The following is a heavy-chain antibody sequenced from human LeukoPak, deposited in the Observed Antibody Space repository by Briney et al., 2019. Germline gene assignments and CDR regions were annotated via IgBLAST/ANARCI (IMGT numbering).Heavy chain of an antibody. V-gene: IGHV4-4*07. CDR2: IYTSGST. Sequence: SETLSLTCTVSGGSISSYYWSWIRQPAGKGLEWIGRIYTSGSTNYNPSLKSRVTMSVDTSKNQFSLKLSSVTAADTAVYYCAREQQPNYYYYYYMDVWGKGTTVTVSS. CDR3: AREQQPNYYYYYYMDV. D-gene: IGHD6-13*01. J-gene: IGHJ6*03. CDR1: GGSISSYY.